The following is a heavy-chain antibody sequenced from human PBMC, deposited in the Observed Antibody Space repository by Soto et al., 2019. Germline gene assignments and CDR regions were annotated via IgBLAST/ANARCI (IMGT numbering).Heavy chain of an antibody. CDR1: TFTFTNYA. D-gene: IGHD3-10*01. CDR3: AREGTLGYFDY. Sequence: GGSLRLSCAASTFTFTNYAMSWVRQAPGKGLEWVSSISDSADSTYYADSVKGRFTISRDNSKNTLYLQMNSLRAEDTAVYYCAREGTLGYFDYWGQGTLVTVSS. CDR2: ISDSADST. V-gene: IGHV3-23*01. J-gene: IGHJ4*02.